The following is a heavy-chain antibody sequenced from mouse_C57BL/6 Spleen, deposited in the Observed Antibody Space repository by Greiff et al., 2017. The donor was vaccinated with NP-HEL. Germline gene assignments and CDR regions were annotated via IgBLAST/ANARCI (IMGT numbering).Heavy chain of an antibody. J-gene: IGHJ4*01. CDR1: GFTFSDYG. Sequence: EVKLVESGGGLVKPGGSLKLSCAASGFTFSDYGMHWVRQAPEKGLEWVAYISSGSSTIYYADTVKGRFTISRDNANNTLFLQMTSLRSEDTAMYYCARSPFYYAMDYWGQGTSVTVSS. CDR2: ISSGSSTI. CDR3: ARSPFYYAMDY. V-gene: IGHV5-17*01.